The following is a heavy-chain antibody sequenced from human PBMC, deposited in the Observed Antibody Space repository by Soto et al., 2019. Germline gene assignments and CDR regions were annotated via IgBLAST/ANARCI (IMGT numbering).Heavy chain of an antibody. Sequence: PSETLSLTCTVSGGSISSYYWSWIRQPPGKGLEWIGYIYYSGSTNYNPSLKSRVTISVDTSKNQFSLKLSSVTAADTAVYYCARRYYDFWSGSLDAFDIWGQGTMVTVSS. J-gene: IGHJ3*02. CDR1: GGSISSYY. V-gene: IGHV4-59*01. CDR2: IYYSGST. CDR3: ARRYYDFWSGSLDAFDI. D-gene: IGHD3-3*01.